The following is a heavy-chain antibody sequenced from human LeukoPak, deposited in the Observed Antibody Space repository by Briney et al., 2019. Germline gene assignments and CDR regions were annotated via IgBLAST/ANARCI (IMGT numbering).Heavy chain of an antibody. CDR2: IYYSGST. CDR3: AGSDYYDSSGYYPWD. V-gene: IGHV4-39*07. D-gene: IGHD3-22*01. Sequence: PSETLSLTCTVSGGSISSSSYYWGWIRQPPGKGLEWIGSIYYSGSTNYNPSLKSRVTISVDTSKNQFSLKLSSVTAADTAVYYCAGSDYYDSSGYYPWDWGQGTLVTVSS. CDR1: GGSISSSSYY. J-gene: IGHJ4*02.